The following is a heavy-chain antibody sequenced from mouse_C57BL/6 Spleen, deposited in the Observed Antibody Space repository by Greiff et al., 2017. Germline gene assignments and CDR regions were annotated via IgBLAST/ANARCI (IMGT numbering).Heavy chain of an antibody. J-gene: IGHJ3*01. V-gene: IGHV1-18*01. CDR3: ALYDWFAY. D-gene: IGHD1-1*01. CDR2: INPNNGGT. CDR1: GYTFTDYN. Sequence: EVKLEESGPELVKPGASVKIPCKASGYTFTDYNMDWVKQSHGKSLEWIGDINPNNGGTIYNQKFKGKATLTVDKSSSTAYMELRSLTSEDTAVYYCALYDWFAYWGQGTLVTVSA.